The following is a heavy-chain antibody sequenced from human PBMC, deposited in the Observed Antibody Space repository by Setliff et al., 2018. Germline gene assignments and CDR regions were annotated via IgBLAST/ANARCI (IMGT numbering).Heavy chain of an antibody. CDR1: GFTFSGYS. CDR3: VKDASYSSSWYGWDYYYYYYMDV. J-gene: IGHJ6*03. CDR2: ISGSSHII. Sequence: GGSLRLSCAASGFTFSGYSMNWVRQAPGKGLEWVSYISGSSHIISYADSVKGRFTISRDNSKNTLYLQMSSLRAEDTAVYYCVKDASYSSSWYGWDYYYYYYMDVWGKGTTVTVSS. V-gene: IGHV3-48*01. D-gene: IGHD6-13*01.